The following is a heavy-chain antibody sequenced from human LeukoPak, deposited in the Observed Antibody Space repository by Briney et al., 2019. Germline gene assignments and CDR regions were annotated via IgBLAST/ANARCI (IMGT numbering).Heavy chain of an antibody. CDR1: GGSISSSSYY. CDR2: IYYSGST. Sequence: SETLSLTCTVSGGSISSSSYYWGWIRQPPGKGLEWIGSIYYSGSTYYNPSLKSRVTISVDTSKNQFSLKLSSVTAADTAVYCCARAIRWSYFDYWGQGTLVTVSS. CDR3: ARAIRWSYFDY. D-gene: IGHD3-10*01. V-gene: IGHV4-39*07. J-gene: IGHJ4*02.